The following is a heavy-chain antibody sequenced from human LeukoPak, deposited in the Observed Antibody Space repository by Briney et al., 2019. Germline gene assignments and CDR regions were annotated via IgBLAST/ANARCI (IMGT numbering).Heavy chain of an antibody. CDR1: GGSISTSDYY. V-gene: IGHV4-39*01. J-gene: IGHJ2*01. CDR3: ARVVHYYDVSGYSFDL. Sequence: SETLSLTCSVAGGSISTSDYYWGWIRQTPGKGLEWIASIYYTGSTYYRPSLRSRVTMSVDTSKNQFSLELSTVTAADTAVYYCARVVHYYDVSGYSFDLWGRGTLVTVSS. CDR2: IYYTGST. D-gene: IGHD3-22*01.